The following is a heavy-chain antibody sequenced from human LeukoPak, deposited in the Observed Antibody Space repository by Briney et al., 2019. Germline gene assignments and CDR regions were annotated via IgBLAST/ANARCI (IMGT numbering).Heavy chain of an antibody. D-gene: IGHD3-16*02. V-gene: IGHV3-21*01. J-gene: IGHJ4*02. CDR3: ARAWGSYRPFDY. CDR1: GFTFSSYS. CDR2: ISSSSSYI. Sequence: KTGGSLRLSCAASGFTFSSYSMNWVRQAPGKGLEWVSSISSSSSYIYYADSVKGRFTISRDNAKNSLYLQMNSLRAEDTAVYYCARAWGSYRPFDYWGQGTLVTVSS.